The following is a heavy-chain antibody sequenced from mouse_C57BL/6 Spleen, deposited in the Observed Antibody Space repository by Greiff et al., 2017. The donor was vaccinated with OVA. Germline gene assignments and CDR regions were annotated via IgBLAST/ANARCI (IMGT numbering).Heavy chain of an antibody. D-gene: IGHD2-3*01. J-gene: IGHJ2*01. Sequence: EVQLQQSGTVLVRPGASVKLSCKTSGYTFTSYWMHWVKQRPGQGLEWIGTIYPGNSDTSYNQKFKGKAKLTEDTSASTAYMELSSLTNEDSAVYCGTREYDGYYDFDYWGQGTTLTVSS. V-gene: IGHV1-5*01. CDR1: GYTFTSYW. CDR3: TREYDGYYDFDY. CDR2: IYPGNSDT.